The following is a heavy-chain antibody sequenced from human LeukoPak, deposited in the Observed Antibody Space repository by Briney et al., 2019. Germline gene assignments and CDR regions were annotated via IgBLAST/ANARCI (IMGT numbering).Heavy chain of an antibody. J-gene: IGHJ4*02. CDR1: DYTFTSYG. D-gene: IGHD3-10*01. CDR3: ARSYYYGSGSRPLDF. CDR2: ISGYNGNT. Sequence: GASVKVSYKASDYTFTSYGISWVRQAPGQGLEWMGWISGYNGNTHYAQNLQGRVAMTTDTSASTAYMELRSLRSDDTAVYYCARSYYYGSGSRPLDFWGQGTLVTVSS. V-gene: IGHV1-18*01.